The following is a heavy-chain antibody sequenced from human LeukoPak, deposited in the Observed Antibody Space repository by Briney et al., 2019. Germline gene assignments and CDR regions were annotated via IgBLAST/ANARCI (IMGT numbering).Heavy chain of an antibody. J-gene: IGHJ4*02. CDR2: IYYSGST. CDR1: GGSISSYY. V-gene: IGHV4-59*06. CDR3: AGGDYGDYVFDY. D-gene: IGHD4-17*01. Sequence: PSETLSLTCTASGGSISSYYWSWIRQPPGKGLEWIGYIYYSGSTYYNPSLKSRVTISVDTSKNQFSLKLSSVTAADTAVYYCAGGDYGDYVFDYWGQGNLVTVSS.